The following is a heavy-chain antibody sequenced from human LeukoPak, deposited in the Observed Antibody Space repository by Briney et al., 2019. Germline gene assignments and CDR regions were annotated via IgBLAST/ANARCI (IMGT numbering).Heavy chain of an antibody. D-gene: IGHD3-22*01. CDR1: GYTFTSYG. CDR3: ARIWDYYDSSGYSN. J-gene: IGHJ4*02. CDR2: ISAYNGNT. Sequence: GASVKVSCKASGYTFTSYGISWVRQAPGQGLEWMGWISAYNGNTNYAQKLQGRVTMTTDTPTSTAYMELRSLRSDDTAVYYCARIWDYYDSSGYSNWGQGTLVTVSS. V-gene: IGHV1-18*01.